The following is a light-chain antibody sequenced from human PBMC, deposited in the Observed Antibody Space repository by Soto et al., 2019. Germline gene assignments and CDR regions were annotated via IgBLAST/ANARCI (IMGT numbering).Light chain of an antibody. CDR2: GAS. Sequence: DIQMTQSPSSLSASVGDRVTITCRASQSISSYLNWYQQKPGKAPKLLIYGASSSQSGVPSRFSGSGSGTDFTLTISSLQPEDFATYYCQQSYSTPRTFGQGTKVEIK. CDR1: QSISSY. J-gene: IGKJ1*01. CDR3: QQSYSTPRT. V-gene: IGKV1-39*01.